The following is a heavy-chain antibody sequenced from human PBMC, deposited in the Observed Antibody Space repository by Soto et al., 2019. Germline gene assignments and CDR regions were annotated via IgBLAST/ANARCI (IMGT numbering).Heavy chain of an antibody. CDR2: ISSSSSTI. CDR1: GFTFSSYS. J-gene: IGHJ3*02. V-gene: IGHV3-48*04. CDR3: VKDKNYDILSVWDALDI. D-gene: IGHD3-9*01. Sequence: GGSLRLSCAASGFTFSSYSMNWVRQAPGKGLEWVSYISSSSSTIYYADHVKGRFTISRDNSKNTLHQQMNNLRAEDTATYYYVKDKNYDILSVWDALDIWGHGTLFTV.